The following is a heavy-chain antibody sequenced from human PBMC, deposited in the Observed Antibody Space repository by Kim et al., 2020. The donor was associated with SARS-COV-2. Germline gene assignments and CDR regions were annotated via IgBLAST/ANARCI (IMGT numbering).Heavy chain of an antibody. CDR2: IYPGDSDT. J-gene: IGHJ3*02. D-gene: IGHD2-15*01. V-gene: IGHV5-51*01. Sequence: GESLKISCKGSGYSFTSYWIGWVRQMPGKGLEWMGIIYPGDSDTRYSPSFQGQVTISADKSISTAYLQWSSLKASDTAMYYCARYQTHNRRVVVVAATTDAFDIWGQGTMVTVSS. CDR1: GYSFTSYW. CDR3: ARYQTHNRRVVVVAATTDAFDI.